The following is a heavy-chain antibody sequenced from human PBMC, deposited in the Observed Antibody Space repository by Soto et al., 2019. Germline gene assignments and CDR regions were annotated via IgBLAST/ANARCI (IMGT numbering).Heavy chain of an antibody. CDR2: IYYSGST. CDR1: GGSISSSSYY. D-gene: IGHD1-1*01. Sequence: QLQLQESGPGLVKPSETLSLTCTVSGGSISSSSYYWGWIRQPPGKGLEWIGSIYYSGSTYYNPSLKSRVTIAVETSQNQFSLKLSSVTAADTAVYDCARQIFPIGPTVTENEKNDYLGQGTLVTVSS. V-gene: IGHV4-39*01. J-gene: IGHJ4*02. CDR3: ARQIFPIGPTVTENEKNDY.